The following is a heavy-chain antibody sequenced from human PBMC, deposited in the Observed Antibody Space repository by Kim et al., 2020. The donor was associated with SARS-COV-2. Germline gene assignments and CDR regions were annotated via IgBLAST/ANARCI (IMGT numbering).Heavy chain of an antibody. D-gene: IGHD1-26*01. J-gene: IGHJ6*02. V-gene: IGHV4-34*01. CDR1: GGSFSGYY. Sequence: SETLSLTCAVYGGSFSGYYWSWIRQPPGKGLEWIGEINHSGSTNYNPSLKSRVTISVDTSKNQFSLKLSSVTAADTAVYYCARGRPPLNGRLKPSWERTAYYYGMDVWGQGTTVTVSS. CDR2: INHSGST. CDR3: ARGRPPLNGRLKPSWERTAYYYGMDV.